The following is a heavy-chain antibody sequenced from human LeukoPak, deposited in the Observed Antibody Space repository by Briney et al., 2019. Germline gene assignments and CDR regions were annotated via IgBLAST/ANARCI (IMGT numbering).Heavy chain of an antibody. V-gene: IGHV3-23*01. CDR2: ISGSGGDT. D-gene: IGHD5-12*01. CDR3: AKSRVGYDY. CDR1: GFTFSSYA. Sequence: GGSLRLSCAASGFTFSSYAMSWVRQAPGKGLEWVSVISGSGGDTNYADSVKGRFTISRDNSKNTLFLQMNSLRAEDTAIYYCAKSRVGYDYWGQGTLVTVSS. J-gene: IGHJ4*02.